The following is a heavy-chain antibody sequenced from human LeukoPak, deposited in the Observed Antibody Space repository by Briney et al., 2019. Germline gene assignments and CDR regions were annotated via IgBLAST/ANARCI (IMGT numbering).Heavy chain of an antibody. Sequence: SVKVSCKASGYTFTGYYMHWVRQAPGQGLEWMGRIIRGLGISNYAQKFQGRVTITADKSTSTTYMELSSLRSEDAAVYYCASARQRHCTNGVCPSLTDSWGQGTLVTVSS. CDR1: GYTFTGYY. CDR2: IIRGLGIS. J-gene: IGHJ4*02. CDR3: ASARQRHCTNGVCPSLTDS. D-gene: IGHD2-8*01. V-gene: IGHV1-69*02.